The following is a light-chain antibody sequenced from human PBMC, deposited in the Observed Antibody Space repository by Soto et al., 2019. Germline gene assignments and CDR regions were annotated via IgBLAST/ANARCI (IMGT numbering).Light chain of an antibody. CDR2: AAS. V-gene: IGKV1-39*01. Sequence: DIQMTQSPSSLSASVGDRVTITCRASQSISTFVNWYQQKPGKAPKLLIFAASNLQSGVPSRFSGGGSGTDFTLTITTLQPEDFATYYGQQSYNTPPITFGQGTRLEIK. CDR3: QQSYNTPPIT. J-gene: IGKJ5*01. CDR1: QSISTF.